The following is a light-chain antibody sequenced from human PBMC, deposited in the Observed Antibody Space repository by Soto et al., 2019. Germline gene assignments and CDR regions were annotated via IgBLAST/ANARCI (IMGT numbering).Light chain of an antibody. CDR2: EVS. V-gene: IGLV2-14*01. CDR3: SSYTSSSTLV. CDR1: CSDVGGYKY. Sequence: QSALTQPASVSGSPGQSITISCTGTCSDVGGYKYVSWYQQHPGKAPKLMVYEVSNRPSGVSNRFSGSKSGNTASLTISGLQAEDEADYYCSSYTSSSTLVFGGGTKLTVL. J-gene: IGLJ2*01.